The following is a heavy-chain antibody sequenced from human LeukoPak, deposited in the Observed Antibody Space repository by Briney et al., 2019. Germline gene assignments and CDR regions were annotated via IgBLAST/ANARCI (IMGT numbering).Heavy chain of an antibody. D-gene: IGHD6-13*01. Sequence: GGSLRLSCAAAGFTFSSYWMSWVRQAPGKGLEWVANIKQDGSEKYYVDSGKGRFTISRDNAKNSLYLQMNSLRAEDTAVYYCARLAAAGTGWFDPWGQGTLVTVSS. V-gene: IGHV3-7*01. CDR2: IKQDGSEK. J-gene: IGHJ5*02. CDR1: GFTFSSYW. CDR3: ARLAAAGTGWFDP.